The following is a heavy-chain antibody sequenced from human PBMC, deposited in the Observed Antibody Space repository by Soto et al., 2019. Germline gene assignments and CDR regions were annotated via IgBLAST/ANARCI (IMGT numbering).Heavy chain of an antibody. CDR2: INSDGSST. CDR3: ARDQSSYSSGWYKGDYFDY. CDR1: GFTFSSYW. V-gene: IGHV3-74*01. Sequence: GGSLRLSCAASGFTFSSYWMHWVRQAPGKGLVWVSRINSDGSSTSYADSVKGRFTISRDNAKNTLYLQMNSLRAEDTAVYYCARDQSSYSSGWYKGDYFDYWGQGTLVTVSS. D-gene: IGHD6-13*01. J-gene: IGHJ4*02.